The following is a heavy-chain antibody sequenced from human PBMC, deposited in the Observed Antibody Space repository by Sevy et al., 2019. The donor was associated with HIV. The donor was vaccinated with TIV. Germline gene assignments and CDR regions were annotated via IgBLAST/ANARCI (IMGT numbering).Heavy chain of an antibody. V-gene: IGHV3-7*01. CDR3: AREIEGATTGWFDP. Sequence: GGSLRLSCAASGFTFSSYWMNWVRQAPGKGLEWVSSIKQGGGEKYYVDSVKGRFTISRDNAKNSLYLQMNSLRADDTAMYYCAREIEGATTGWFDPWGQGTLVTVSS. D-gene: IGHD1-26*01. J-gene: IGHJ5*02. CDR2: IKQGGGEK. CDR1: GFTFSSYW.